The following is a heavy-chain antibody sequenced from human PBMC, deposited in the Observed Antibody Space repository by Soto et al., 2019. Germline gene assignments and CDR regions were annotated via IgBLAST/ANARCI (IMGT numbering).Heavy chain of an antibody. CDR1: GSTFSSYA. Sequence: PGGSLRLSCAASGSTFSSYAMSWVRQAPGKGLEWVSAISGSGGSTYYADSVKGRFTISRDNSKNTLYLQMNSLRAEDTAVYYCAKGGAASPLLNYWGQGTLVTVSS. CDR2: ISGSGGST. V-gene: IGHV3-23*01. D-gene: IGHD3-9*01. CDR3: AKGGAASPLLNY. J-gene: IGHJ4*02.